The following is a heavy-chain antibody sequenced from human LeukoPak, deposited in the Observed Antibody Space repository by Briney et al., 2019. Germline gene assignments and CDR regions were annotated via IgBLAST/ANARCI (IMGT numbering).Heavy chain of an antibody. CDR2: ISGSGGST. CDR1: GFTFSSYA. CDR3: ARDAETTYYDFWTGYSWD. V-gene: IGHV3-23*01. J-gene: IGHJ4*02. Sequence: PGGSLRLSCAASGFTFSSYAMSWVRQAPGKGLEWVSAISGSGGSTYYADSVKGRFTISRDNSKNTLYLQMNSLRSDDTAVYYCARDAETTYYDFWTGYSWDWGQGTLVTVSS. D-gene: IGHD3-3*01.